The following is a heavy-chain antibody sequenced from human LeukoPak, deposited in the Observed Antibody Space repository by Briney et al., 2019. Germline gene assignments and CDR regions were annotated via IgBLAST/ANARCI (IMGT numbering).Heavy chain of an antibody. CDR3: ANMANTAYFDY. D-gene: IGHD5-24*01. Sequence: PSETLSLTCTVSGGSISSSSYYWGWIRQPPGKGLEWIGSIYYSGSTYYNPSLKSRVTISVDTSKNQFSLKLSSVTAADTAVYYCANMANTAYFDYWGQGTLVTVSS. V-gene: IGHV4-39*07. CDR2: IYYSGST. J-gene: IGHJ4*02. CDR1: GGSISSSSYY.